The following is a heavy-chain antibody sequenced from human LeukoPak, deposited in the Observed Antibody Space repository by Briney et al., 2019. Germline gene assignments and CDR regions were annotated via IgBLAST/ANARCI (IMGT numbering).Heavy chain of an antibody. J-gene: IGHJ5*02. V-gene: IGHV4-34*01. CDR3: APPPYYYEANGYSVA. CDR2: IKHSGST. D-gene: IGHD3-22*01. Sequence: SETLSLTCAVYGGSFSGFYWTWIRQPPGQGLEWLAEIKHSGSTNYNPSLKSRVTISVDTSKNQFSLNLSSVTAADTAVYYCAPPPYYYEANGYSVAWGQGTLVTVSS. CDR1: GGSFSGFY.